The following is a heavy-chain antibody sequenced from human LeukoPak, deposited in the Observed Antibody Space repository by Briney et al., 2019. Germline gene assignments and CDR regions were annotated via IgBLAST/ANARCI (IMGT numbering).Heavy chain of an antibody. D-gene: IGHD4-17*01. V-gene: IGHV1-69*13. CDR3: ARASSPPNDYGDPYYFDY. CDR1: GGTFSSYA. Sequence: ASVMVSCKASGGTFSSYAISWVRQAPGQGLEWMGGIIPIFGTANYAQKFQGRVTITADESTSTAYMELSSLRSEDTAVYYCARASSPPNDYGDPYYFDYWGQGTLVTVSS. CDR2: IIPIFGTA. J-gene: IGHJ4*02.